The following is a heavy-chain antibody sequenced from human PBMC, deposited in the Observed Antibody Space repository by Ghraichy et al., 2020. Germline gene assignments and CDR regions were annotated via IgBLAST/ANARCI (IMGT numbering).Heavy chain of an antibody. J-gene: IGHJ6*03. CDR3: ARDPRPLLFLEWYYYMDV. Sequence: GGSLRLSCSASGFTFSSSSMRWVRQAPGKGLEWVANIRQEGSDKSYVDSVKGRFTISRDNAKSSLFLQMNSLRAEDTAVYYCARDPRPLLFLEWYYYMDVWGQGTSVTVSS. CDR1: GFTFSSSS. CDR2: IRQEGSDK. V-gene: IGHV3-7*01. D-gene: IGHD3-3*01.